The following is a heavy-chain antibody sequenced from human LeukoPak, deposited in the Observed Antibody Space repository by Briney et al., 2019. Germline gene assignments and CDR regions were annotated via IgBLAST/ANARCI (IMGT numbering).Heavy chain of an antibody. CDR2: IYAGGRS. Sequence: SETLSLTCSVSGASINSYYWSWIRQPAGKGLEWIGRIYAGGRSNYNPSLRSRVTISVDTSKNQFSLRLSSVTATDTGVYYCASDHSGWLGLGYWGQGTLVSVSS. V-gene: IGHV4-4*07. D-gene: IGHD6-19*01. CDR3: ASDHSGWLGLGY. CDR1: GASINSYY. J-gene: IGHJ4*02.